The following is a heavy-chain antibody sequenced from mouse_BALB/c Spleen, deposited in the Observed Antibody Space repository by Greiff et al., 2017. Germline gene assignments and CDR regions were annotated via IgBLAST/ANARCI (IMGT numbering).Heavy chain of an antibody. Sequence: VKLMESGAELVRPGTSVKVSCKASGYAFTNYLIEWVKQRPGQGLEWIGVINPGSGGTNYNEKFKGKATLTADKSSSTAYMQLSSLTSDDSAVYFCARSGGNYGVYLDYWGQGTTLTVSS. CDR3: ARSGGNYGVYLDY. V-gene: IGHV1-54*01. CDR2: INPGSGGT. D-gene: IGHD2-1*01. CDR1: GYAFTNYL. J-gene: IGHJ2*01.